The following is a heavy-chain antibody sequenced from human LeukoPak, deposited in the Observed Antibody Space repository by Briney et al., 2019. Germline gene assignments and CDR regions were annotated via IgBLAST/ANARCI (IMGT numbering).Heavy chain of an antibody. CDR1: GFTFSSYW. CDR2: ISSDGSST. D-gene: IGHD2-21*02. J-gene: IGHJ4*02. V-gene: IGHV3-74*01. Sequence: PGGSLRLSCAASGFTFSSYWMHWVRQAPGKGLVWVSRISSDGSSTIYADSVKGRFTISRDNSKNTLYLQMNSLRAEDTAVYYCAKGAAYCGSDCFLYYFNYWGQGTLVTVSS. CDR3: AKGAAYCGSDCFLYYFNY.